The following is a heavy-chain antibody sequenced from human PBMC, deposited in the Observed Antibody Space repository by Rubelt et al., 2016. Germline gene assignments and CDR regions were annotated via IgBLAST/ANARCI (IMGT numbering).Heavy chain of an antibody. Sequence: QLQLQESGPGLVKPSETLSLTCTVSGGSISSSSYYWGWIRQPPGKGLEWIGSIYYSGSTNYNPSLKSRVTISVDTSKNQFSLKLSSVTAADTAVYYCARGGYYPGWFDPWGQGTLVTVSS. V-gene: IGHV4-39*07. CDR3: ARGGYYPGWFDP. D-gene: IGHD3-10*01. CDR1: GGSISSSSYY. CDR2: IYYSGST. J-gene: IGHJ5*02.